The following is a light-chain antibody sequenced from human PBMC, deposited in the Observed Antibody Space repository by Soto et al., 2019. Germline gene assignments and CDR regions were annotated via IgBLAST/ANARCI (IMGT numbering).Light chain of an antibody. Sequence: EIVLTQSPGTLSLSPGERATLSCRASQSVSSYLAWYHQKPGQAPRLLIYDASSRATGIPDRFSGSGSGTDFTLSISRLEPEDFAVYYCQQYGTSPSTFGQGTKVDIK. CDR3: QQYGTSPST. CDR2: DAS. V-gene: IGKV3-20*01. CDR1: QSVSSY. J-gene: IGKJ1*01.